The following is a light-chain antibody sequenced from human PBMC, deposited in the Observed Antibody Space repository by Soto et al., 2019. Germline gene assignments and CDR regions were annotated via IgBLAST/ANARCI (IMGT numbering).Light chain of an antibody. CDR1: QTISSW. V-gene: IGKV1-5*03. J-gene: IGKJ5*01. CDR2: KAS. Sequence: DIEMTQSPSTLYGSVGDRVTITCRASQTISSWLAWYQQKPGKAPKLLIYKASTLKSGVPSRFSGSGSGTEFTLTISSLEPEDFAVYYCQQRSNWPPITFGQGTRLEIK. CDR3: QQRSNWPPIT.